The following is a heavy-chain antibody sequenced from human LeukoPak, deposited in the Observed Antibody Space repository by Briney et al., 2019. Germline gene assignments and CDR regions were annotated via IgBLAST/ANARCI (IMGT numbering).Heavy chain of an antibody. CDR3: ARDLGATTGAPWYYFDF. CDR2: INPNTGGT. J-gene: IGHJ4*01. Sequence: ASVKVSCKVSGYTFTDYYFHWVRQVPGQGLECMGWINPNTGGTNYPQKFQGRVTMTRDTSISTAYMELTSLRSDDTAVYYCARDLGATTGAPWYYFDFWGQGALVTVSS. D-gene: IGHD1-26*01. V-gene: IGHV1-2*02. CDR1: GYTFTDYY.